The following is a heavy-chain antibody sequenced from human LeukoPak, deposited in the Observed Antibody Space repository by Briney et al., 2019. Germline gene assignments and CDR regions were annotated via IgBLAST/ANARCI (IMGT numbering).Heavy chain of an antibody. D-gene: IGHD3-10*01. J-gene: IGHJ4*02. CDR2: ISYDGSTE. CDR3: ARGADHGGSYYPD. CDR1: GFTFNNYG. V-gene: IGHV3-30*03. Sequence: GGSLRLSCAASGFTFNNYGIHWVRRAPGKGLEWLAAISYDGSTEYYADSVKGRFTISRDNPKNTLFLQMSSLRVEDTAVYYCARGADHGGSYYPDWGQGTRVTVSS.